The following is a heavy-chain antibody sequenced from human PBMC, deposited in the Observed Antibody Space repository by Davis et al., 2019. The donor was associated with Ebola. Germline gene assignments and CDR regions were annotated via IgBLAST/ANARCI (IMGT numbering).Heavy chain of an antibody. CDR1: GFSFDGFA. CDR3: ARDRTTGTTHAFDI. J-gene: IGHJ3*02. Sequence: GGSLRLSCAASGFSFDGFAMHWVRQGPGKGLQWVSGISWNSGSIGYADSVKGRFTISRDNSKNTVYLQMNSLRVEDTAVYFCARDRTTGTTHAFDIWGQGTMVIVSS. V-gene: IGHV3-9*01. CDR2: ISWNSGSI. D-gene: IGHD1-1*01.